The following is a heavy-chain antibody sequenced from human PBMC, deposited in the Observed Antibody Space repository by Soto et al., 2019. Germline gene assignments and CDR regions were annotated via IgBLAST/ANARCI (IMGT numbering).Heavy chain of an antibody. CDR2: ISGSGGST. CDR3: EPQPSTYYYDSSGFDDY. D-gene: IGHD3-22*01. J-gene: IGHJ4*02. V-gene: IGHV3-23*01. Sequence: EVQLLESGGGLVQPGGSLRLSCAASGFTFSSYAMSWVRQAPGKGLEWVSAISGSGGSTYYADSVKGRFTISRDNSKNTLYLQMNSLRAEDAAVYYCEPQPSTYYYDSSGFDDYWGQGTLVTVSS. CDR1: GFTFSSYA.